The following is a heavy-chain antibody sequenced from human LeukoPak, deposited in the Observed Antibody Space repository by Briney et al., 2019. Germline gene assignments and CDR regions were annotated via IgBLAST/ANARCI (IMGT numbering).Heavy chain of an antibody. D-gene: IGHD3-9*01. CDR2: IYTSGST. J-gene: IGHJ3*02. V-gene: IGHV4-61*02. Sequence: PSETLSLTCTVSGGSISSGSYYWSWIRQPAGKGLEWIGRIYTSGSTNYNPSLKSRVTISVDTSKNQFSLKLSSVTAADTAVYYCARWGLIGYYMGGAFDIWGQGTMVTVSP. CDR1: GGSISSGSYY. CDR3: ARWGLIGYYMGGAFDI.